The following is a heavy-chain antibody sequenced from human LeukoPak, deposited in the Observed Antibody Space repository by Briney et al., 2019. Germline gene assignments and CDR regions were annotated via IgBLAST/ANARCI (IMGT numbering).Heavy chain of an antibody. J-gene: IGHJ4*02. V-gene: IGHV1-2*02. CDR2: INPNSGGT. CDR3: ASSSAGWNYELDY. CDR1: GYTFTGYY. Sequence: ASVKVSCKASGYTFTGYYMHWVRQAPGQGLEWMGWINPNSGGTNYAQKFQGRVTMTRDTSISTAYMELSRLRSDDTAVYYCASSSAGWNYELDYWGQGTLVTVSS. D-gene: IGHD1-7*01.